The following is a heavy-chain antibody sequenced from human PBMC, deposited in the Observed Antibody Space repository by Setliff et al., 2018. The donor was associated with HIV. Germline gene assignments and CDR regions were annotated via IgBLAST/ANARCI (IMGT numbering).Heavy chain of an antibody. Sequence: TSETLSLTCAGSSYSINSGYYWGWIRQPPGKGLEWIGNIYHSGNTYYNPSLKSRVSISVDRSKNHFSLRLSSVTAADTAVYYCARGGSRGSWYWDYWGQGTLVTVSS. J-gene: IGHJ4*02. D-gene: IGHD6-13*01. CDR1: SYSINSGYY. CDR2: IYHSGNT. V-gene: IGHV4-38-2*01. CDR3: ARGGSRGSWYWDY.